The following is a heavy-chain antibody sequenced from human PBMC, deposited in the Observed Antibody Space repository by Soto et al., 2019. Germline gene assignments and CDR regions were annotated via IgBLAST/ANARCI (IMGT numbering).Heavy chain of an antibody. CDR1: GGSFSDFY. V-gene: IGHV4-34*01. J-gene: IGHJ4*02. D-gene: IGHD3-10*01. CDR2: INHSETT. CDR3: ARGRRRTMWFGPYFDS. Sequence: PSETLSLTCAVYGGSFSDFYWTWIRQPPGKGLEWIGEINHSETTDYNPSLRNRVTISLDTSKNQLSLNLNSVTAADTAVYFCARGRRRTMWFGPYFDSWGQGTLVTVSS.